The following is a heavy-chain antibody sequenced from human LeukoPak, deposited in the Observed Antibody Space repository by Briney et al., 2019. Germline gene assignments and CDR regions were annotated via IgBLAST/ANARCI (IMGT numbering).Heavy chain of an antibody. J-gene: IGHJ4*02. CDR2: IYSSGDT. V-gene: IGHV4-4*07. CDR1: GASISSYY. Sequence: SETLSLTCTVSGASISSYYWSWIRQPAGKGLEWIGRIYSSGDTNYNPSLKSRVTMSLDTSKNQFSLQLSSVTAADTAVYYCARQGSGNYLSPVNYWGQGTLVTVSS. D-gene: IGHD1-26*01. CDR3: ARQGSGNYLSPVNY.